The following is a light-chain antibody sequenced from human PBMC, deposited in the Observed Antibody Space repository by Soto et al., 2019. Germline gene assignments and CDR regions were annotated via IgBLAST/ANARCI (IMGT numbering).Light chain of an antibody. CDR2: HAS. CDR1: QSVNSK. J-gene: IGKJ5*01. V-gene: IGKV3D-15*01. CDR3: QEYNNWPLLT. Sequence: EIVMTQSPATLSLSPGDRATLSCRASQSVNSKLAWYQQKPGKSPKLVIYHASTRATGIPARFSGSGSGTEFTLTISRLQSEDFAVYYCQEYNNWPLLTFGQGTRLEIK.